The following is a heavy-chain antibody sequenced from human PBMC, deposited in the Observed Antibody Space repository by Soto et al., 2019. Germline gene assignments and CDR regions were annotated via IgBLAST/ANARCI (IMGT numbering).Heavy chain of an antibody. CDR2: ISAYNGNT. CDR1: GYTFTSYG. V-gene: IGHV1-18*01. D-gene: IGHD4-17*01. CDR3: ARDIDYGDYTEYYYYMDV. Sequence: ASVKVSCKASGYTFTSYGISWVRQAPGQGLEWMGWISAYNGNTNYAQKLQGRVTMTTDTSTSTAYMELRSLRSDDTAVYYCARDIDYGDYTEYYYYMDVWGKGTTVTVSS. J-gene: IGHJ6*03.